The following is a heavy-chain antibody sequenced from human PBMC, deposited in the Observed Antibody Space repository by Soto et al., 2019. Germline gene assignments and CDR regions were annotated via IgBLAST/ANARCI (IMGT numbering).Heavy chain of an antibody. CDR1: GYTFTSYT. Sequence: QVQLVQSGAEVKKPGASVKVSCKASGYTFTSYTISWVRQAPGQGLEWMGWISAYNGNTKYAQKLQGRVTMTTDTATSTASMELRSLRSDDTAVYYCARVVGALGRWFDTWGQGTLVTVSS. J-gene: IGHJ5*02. V-gene: IGHV1-18*01. D-gene: IGHD1-26*01. CDR3: ARVVGALGRWFDT. CDR2: ISAYNGNT.